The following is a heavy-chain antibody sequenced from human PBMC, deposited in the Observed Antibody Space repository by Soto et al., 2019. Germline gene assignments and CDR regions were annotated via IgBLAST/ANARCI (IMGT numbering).Heavy chain of an antibody. CDR3: ANLFGDYRWDAFDI. CDR1: GFTFSSYG. D-gene: IGHD4-17*01. Sequence: QVQLVESGGGVVQPGRSLRLSCAASGFTFSSYGMHWVRQAPGEGLEWVAVISYDGSNKYYADSVKGRFTISRDNSKNTLYLQMNSLRAEDTAVYYCANLFGDYRWDAFDIWGQGTMVTVSS. J-gene: IGHJ3*02. V-gene: IGHV3-30*18. CDR2: ISYDGSNK.